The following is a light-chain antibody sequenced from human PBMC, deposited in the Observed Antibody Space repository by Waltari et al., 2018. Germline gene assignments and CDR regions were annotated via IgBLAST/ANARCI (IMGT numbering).Light chain of an antibody. V-gene: IGLV2-14*01. CDR2: DVS. J-gene: IGLJ2*01. CDR3: SSYTSSSVV. Sequence: QSALTQPASVSGSPGQSITISCTATISDVGGYNYVSWYQQHPGKAPKLMIYDVSNRPSGVSNRVSGSKSGNTASLTISGLQADDEADYYCSSYTSSSVVFGGGTKLTVL. CDR1: ISDVGGYNY.